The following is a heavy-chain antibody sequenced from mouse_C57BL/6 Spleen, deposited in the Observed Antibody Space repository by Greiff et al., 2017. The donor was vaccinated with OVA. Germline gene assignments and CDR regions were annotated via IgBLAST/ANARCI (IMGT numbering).Heavy chain of an antibody. CDR1: GYTFTSYW. CDR3: ARSHPYFDV. Sequence: VKLQQPGAELVMPGASVKLSCKASGYTFTSYWMHWVKQRPGQGLEWIGEIDPSDSYTNYNQKFKGKSTLTVDKSSSTAYMQLSSLTSEDSAVYYCARSHPYFDVWGTGTTVTVSS. J-gene: IGHJ1*03. V-gene: IGHV1-69*01. CDR2: IDPSDSYT.